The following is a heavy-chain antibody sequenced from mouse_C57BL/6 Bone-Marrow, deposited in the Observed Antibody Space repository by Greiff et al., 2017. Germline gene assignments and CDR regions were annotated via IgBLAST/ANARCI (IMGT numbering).Heavy chain of an antibody. CDR2: IWSGGST. CDR1: GFSLTSYG. V-gene: IGHV2-2*01. Sequence: VHLVESGPGLVQPSQSLSITCTVSGFSLTSYGVHWVRQSPGKGLEWLGVIWSGGSTDYNAAFISRLSISKDNSKSQVFFKMNSLQADDTAIYYCASKGGYFDYWGQGTTLTVSS. CDR3: ASKGGYFDY. J-gene: IGHJ2*01.